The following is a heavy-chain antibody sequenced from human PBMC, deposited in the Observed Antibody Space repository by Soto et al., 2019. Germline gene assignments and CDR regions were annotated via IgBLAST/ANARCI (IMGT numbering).Heavy chain of an antibody. CDR1: GFTFSSYS. V-gene: IGHV3-21*01. CDR3: ARSEGGYDFWSGYSDY. D-gene: IGHD3-3*01. CDR2: ISSSSSYI. J-gene: IGHJ4*02. Sequence: VQLVESGGGLVKPGGSLRLSCAASGFTFSSYSMNWVRQAPGKGLEWVSSISSSSSYIYYADSVKGRFTISRDNAKNSLYLQMNSLRAEDTAVYYCARSEGGYDFWSGYSDYWGQGTLVTVSS.